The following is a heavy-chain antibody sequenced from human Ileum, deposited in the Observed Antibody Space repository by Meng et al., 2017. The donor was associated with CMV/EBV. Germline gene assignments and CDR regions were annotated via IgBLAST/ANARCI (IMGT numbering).Heavy chain of an antibody. Sequence: ESCTGPVPPSQPLSRPCTVSSVSVSSGDYDGSWMRQPAGKELEWIGRISTSGNTMYKTSLKSRVTISIDTSKNQFSLSLSSVTAADTAVYYCARLANRVLFDYWGQGTLVTVSS. CDR2: ISTSGNT. CDR1: SVSVSSGDYD. J-gene: IGHJ4*02. V-gene: IGHV4-61*02. D-gene: IGHD1-14*01. CDR3: ARLANRVLFDY.